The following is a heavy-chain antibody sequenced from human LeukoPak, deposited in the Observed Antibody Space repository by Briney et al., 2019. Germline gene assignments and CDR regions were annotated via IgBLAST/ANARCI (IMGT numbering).Heavy chain of an antibody. J-gene: IGHJ4*02. CDR1: GGSFSELNYY. CDR2: IYYSGST. Sequence: SETLSLTCSVSGGSFSELNYYWGWIRQPPGKGLEWISNIYYSGSTYNNPSLESRVVISVDTSRNQFSLKLTSVTATDTAVYYCARQGVVGATGFDFWGQGILVTVSS. CDR3: ARQGVVGATGFDF. V-gene: IGHV4-39*01. D-gene: IGHD1-26*01.